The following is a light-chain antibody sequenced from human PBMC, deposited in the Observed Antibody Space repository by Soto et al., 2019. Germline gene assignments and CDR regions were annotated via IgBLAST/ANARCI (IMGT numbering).Light chain of an antibody. CDR2: KAS. CDR3: QQYNSWWT. Sequence: DIQMTQSPSTLSASVGDRVTITCRASQSIGSWLAWYQQKPGKAPNLLIYKASSLESGVPSRFSGSGSGTEFPLTISSLQPDDFATYYCQQYNSWWTFGQGTKVEIK. V-gene: IGKV1-5*03. J-gene: IGKJ1*01. CDR1: QSIGSW.